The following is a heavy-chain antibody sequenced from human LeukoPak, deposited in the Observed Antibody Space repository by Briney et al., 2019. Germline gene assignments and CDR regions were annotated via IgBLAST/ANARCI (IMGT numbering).Heavy chain of an antibody. CDR2: IKGDGSEK. CDR1: DFNFRCNL. J-gene: IGHJ4*02. D-gene: IGHD1-1*01. CDR3: AKEGDWNLDY. V-gene: IGHV3-7*04. Sequence: GGSLRLSCVAPDFNFRCNLMEWGRQAPGKGLEWVANIKGDGSEKNYVDSVKGRFSISRDNAKNSLYLEMNSLRAEDTGVYYCAKEGDWNLDYWGQGALVTVSS.